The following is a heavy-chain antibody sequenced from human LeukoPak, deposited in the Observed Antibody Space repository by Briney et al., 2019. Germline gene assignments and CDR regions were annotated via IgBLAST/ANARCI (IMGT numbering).Heavy chain of an antibody. CDR3: ARVRGRRWLQLTGTFGGRPFDY. V-gene: IGHV1-8*01. J-gene: IGHJ4*02. CDR1: GYTFTSYD. Sequence: ASVKVSCKASGYTFTSYDINWVRQATGQGLEWIGWMNPNSGNTRYAQKFQGRVTMTRNTSISTAYMELSSLRSEDTAVYYCARVRGRRWLQLTGTFGGRPFDYWGQGTLVTVSS. D-gene: IGHD5-24*01. CDR2: MNPNSGNT.